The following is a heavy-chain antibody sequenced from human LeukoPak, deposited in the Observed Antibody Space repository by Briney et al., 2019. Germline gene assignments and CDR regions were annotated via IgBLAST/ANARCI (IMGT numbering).Heavy chain of an antibody. CDR1: GYSISSGYY. D-gene: IGHD3-16*02. CDR3: ARAWVTFGGVILYYYYMDV. CDR2: IYHSGST. Sequence: SETLSLTCTVSGYSISSGYYWGWIRQPPGKGLEWIGSIYHSGSTYYNPSLKSRVTISVDTSKDQFSLKLSSVTAADTAVYYCARAWVTFGGVILYYYYMDVWGKGTTVTVSS. J-gene: IGHJ6*03. V-gene: IGHV4-38-2*02.